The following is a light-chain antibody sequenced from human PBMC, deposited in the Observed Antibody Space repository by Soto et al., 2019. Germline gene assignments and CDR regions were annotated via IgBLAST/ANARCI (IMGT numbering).Light chain of an antibody. V-gene: IGKV3-11*01. Sequence: EIVLTQSPATLSSSLGERATLSCGASQSVSSYLAWYQQKPGQAPRLLIYGASNWATGIPARFTAFGSRTDFTLTISSLEPEDFAVYYCQQQSNWPFTFGPGTKVDLK. J-gene: IGKJ3*01. CDR3: QQQSNWPFT. CDR1: QSVSSY. CDR2: GAS.